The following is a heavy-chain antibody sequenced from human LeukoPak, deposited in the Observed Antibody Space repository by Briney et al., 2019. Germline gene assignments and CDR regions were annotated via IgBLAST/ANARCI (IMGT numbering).Heavy chain of an antibody. J-gene: IGHJ4*02. CDR1: GGSISSGSYY. D-gene: IGHD3-9*01. V-gene: IGHV4-61*02. CDR2: IYTSGST. CDR3: ARGPDFDWPMRPFDY. Sequence: SSETLSLTCTVSGGSISSGSYYWSWIRQPAGKELEWIGRIYTSGSTNYNPSLKSRVTISVDTSKNQFSLKLTSVTAADTAVYYCARGPDFDWPMRPFDYWGQGTLVTVSS.